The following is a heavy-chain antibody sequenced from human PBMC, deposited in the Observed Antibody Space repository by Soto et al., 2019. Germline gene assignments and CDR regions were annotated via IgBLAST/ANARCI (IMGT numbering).Heavy chain of an antibody. CDR2: INWKSDI. V-gene: IGHV3-9*01. Sequence: PGGSLRLSCAVSGFTFDDNAMHWVRQAPEKGLEWVSGINWKSDIGYADSVKGRFTISRDNAENSLYLQMNSLRAEDTALYYCAISKDRGGRTTSIYWGQGTQVTVS. J-gene: IGHJ4*02. CDR3: AISKDRGGRTTSIY. CDR1: GFTFDDNA. D-gene: IGHD3-16*01.